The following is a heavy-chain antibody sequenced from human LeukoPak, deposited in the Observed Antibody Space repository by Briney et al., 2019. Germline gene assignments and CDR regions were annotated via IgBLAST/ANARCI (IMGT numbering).Heavy chain of an antibody. D-gene: IGHD4-17*01. Sequence: SETLSLTCTVSGGSISSSSYYWGWIRQPPGKGLEWIGSIYYSGSTYYNPSLKSRVTISVDTSKNQISLKLSSVTAADTAVYYCARQGDDYGDYPNWFDPWGQGTLVTVSS. CDR3: ARQGDDYGDYPNWFDP. J-gene: IGHJ5*02. V-gene: IGHV4-39*01. CDR2: IYYSGST. CDR1: GGSISSSSYY.